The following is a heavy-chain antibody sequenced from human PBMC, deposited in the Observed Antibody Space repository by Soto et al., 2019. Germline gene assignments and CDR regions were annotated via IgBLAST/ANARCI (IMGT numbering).Heavy chain of an antibody. J-gene: IGHJ4*02. D-gene: IGHD1-1*01. V-gene: IGHV1-2*02. CDR3: ARGRTGATSYLDY. CDR2: INPNSGGT. CDR1: GYTFTGYY. Sequence: GASVKVSCKASGYTFTGYYLHWVRQAPGQGLEWMGWINPNSGGTNYAQKFQGRVTMTRDTSISTAYMELSRLRSDDTAVYYCARGRTGATSYLDYWGQGNLVTVSS.